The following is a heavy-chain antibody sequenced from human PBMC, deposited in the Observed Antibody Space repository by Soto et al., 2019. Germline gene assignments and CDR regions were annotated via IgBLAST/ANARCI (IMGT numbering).Heavy chain of an antibody. J-gene: IGHJ4*02. CDR2: FDPEDGET. CDR3: ATVSQDFGVVIIDHNYFDY. D-gene: IGHD3-3*01. V-gene: IGHV1-24*01. Sequence: ASVKVSCKVSEYTLTELSMHWVRQAPGKGIEWMGGFDPEDGETIYAQKFQGRVNMTEDTSTDTAYMELSSLRSEDTAVYYCATVSQDFGVVIIDHNYFDYWGQGTLVTVSS. CDR1: EYTLTELS.